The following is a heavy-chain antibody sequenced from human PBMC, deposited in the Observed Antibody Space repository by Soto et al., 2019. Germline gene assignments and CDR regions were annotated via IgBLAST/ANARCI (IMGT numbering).Heavy chain of an antibody. V-gene: IGHV3-23*01. D-gene: IGHD2-15*01. J-gene: IGHJ5*02. Sequence: EVQLLESGGGLVQPGGSLRLSCAASRFTFSSYAMNWVRQAPGKGLEWVSSISGTGGSTYYADSVKGRFTISRDNSKTTLFLQINSLRAEDTAVYYCAKGGYCSGGSCYPGWFDPWGQGTLVTVSS. CDR3: AKGGYCSGGSCYPGWFDP. CDR1: RFTFSSYA. CDR2: ISGTGGST.